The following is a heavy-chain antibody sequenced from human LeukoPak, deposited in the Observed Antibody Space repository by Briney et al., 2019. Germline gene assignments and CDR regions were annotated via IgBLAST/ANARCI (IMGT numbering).Heavy chain of an antibody. J-gene: IGHJ6*02. V-gene: IGHV1-69*13. CDR3: ARYSSSGWSEDYYYGMDV. Sequence: SVKVSCKASGGTFSSYAISWVRQAPGQGLEWMGGIIPIFGTANYAQKFQGRVTITADESTSTAYMELSSLRSEDTAVYYCARYSSSGWSEDYYYGMDVWGQGTTVTVSS. CDR1: GGTFSSYA. D-gene: IGHD6-19*01. CDR2: IIPIFGTA.